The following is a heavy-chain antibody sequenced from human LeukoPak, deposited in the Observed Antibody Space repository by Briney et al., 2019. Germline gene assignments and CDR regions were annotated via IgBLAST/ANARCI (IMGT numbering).Heavy chain of an antibody. J-gene: IGHJ4*03. D-gene: IGHD5-24*01. CDR2: ISAGGSST. V-gene: IGHV3-23*01. Sequence: GGSLRLSCDASGFTFSTYAMTWVRQAPGKGLEWVSGISAGGSSTYYAASVKGRFTISRDNSRNILYLQMNSLRGDDTAVYYCAKSESPGMMATVPDYWGQGTTVTVSS. CDR3: AKSESPGMMATVPDY. CDR1: GFTFSTYA.